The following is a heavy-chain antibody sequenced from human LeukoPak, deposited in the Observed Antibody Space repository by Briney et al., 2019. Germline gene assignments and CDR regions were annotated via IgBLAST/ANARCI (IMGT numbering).Heavy chain of an antibody. Sequence: GGSLRLSCAASGFIFSTYWMSWVRQAPGRGLEWVANINEDGSEKYYVDSVKGRFTISRDNAKISVYLQMNSPRAEDMAVYYCARGGQIGTVDYWGQGALVTVSS. V-gene: IGHV3-7*01. D-gene: IGHD1-1*01. J-gene: IGHJ4*02. CDR3: ARGGQIGTVDY. CDR2: INEDGSEK. CDR1: GFIFSTYW.